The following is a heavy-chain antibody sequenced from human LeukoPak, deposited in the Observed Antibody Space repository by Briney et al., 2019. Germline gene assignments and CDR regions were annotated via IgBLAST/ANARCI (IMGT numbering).Heavy chain of an antibody. CDR1: GFTFSSYS. CDR2: IYRDGRT. Sequence: QSGGSLRLSCAASGFTFSSYSMNWVRQGPGKGLEWVAIIYRDGRTYYADSVKGRFTISRDNSKNMVFLQMNSLRVEDTAVYYCAKVPEGNWFDPWGQGTLVTVSS. V-gene: IGHV3-66*01. D-gene: IGHD2/OR15-2a*01. J-gene: IGHJ5*02. CDR3: AKVPEGNWFDP.